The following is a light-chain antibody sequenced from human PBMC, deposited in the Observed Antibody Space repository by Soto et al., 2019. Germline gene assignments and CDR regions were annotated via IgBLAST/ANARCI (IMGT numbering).Light chain of an antibody. V-gene: IGKV3-20*01. Sequence: EIVLTQSPGTLSLSPGERATLSCRASQSVSSNYLAWYQQKRGQATKVLIYRASIRATGIPDRFTGSGSGTDSELTISSLEPEDFAVYYCHQYGNSPHTFGGGTKVEIK. J-gene: IGKJ4*01. CDR2: RAS. CDR1: QSVSSNY. CDR3: HQYGNSPHT.